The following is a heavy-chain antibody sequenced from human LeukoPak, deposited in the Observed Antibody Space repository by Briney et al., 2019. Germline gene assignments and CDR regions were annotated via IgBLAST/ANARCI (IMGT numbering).Heavy chain of an antibody. CDR1: GGTFSSYA. J-gene: IGHJ3*02. Sequence: ASVKVSCKASGGTFSSYAISWVRQAPGQGLEWVGRIIPIFGTANYAQKFQGRVTITADKSTSTAYMELSSLRSEDTAVYYCARVGLGDGLPNAFDIWGQGTVVTVSS. CDR3: ARVGLGDGLPNAFDI. V-gene: IGHV1-69*06. CDR2: IIPIFGTA. D-gene: IGHD3-10*01.